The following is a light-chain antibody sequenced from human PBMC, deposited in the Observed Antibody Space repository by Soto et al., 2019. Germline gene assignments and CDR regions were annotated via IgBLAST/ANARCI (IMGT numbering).Light chain of an antibody. J-gene: IGKJ2*01. CDR1: QGINNY. V-gene: IGKV1-27*01. Sequence: DIQMTQSPSSLSASVGDRVTITCLASQGINNYLAEYQHKPGKVPKLLIYAASTLQSGVLSRFSGSRSGTEFTLTISSLQPEDVATYYCQQYNSAPHTFGQGTQLEIK. CDR3: QQYNSAPHT. CDR2: AAS.